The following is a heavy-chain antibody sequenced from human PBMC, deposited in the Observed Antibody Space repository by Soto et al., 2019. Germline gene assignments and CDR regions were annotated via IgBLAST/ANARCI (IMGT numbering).Heavy chain of an antibody. CDR1: GGSISSSNW. D-gene: IGHD1-1*01. J-gene: IGHJ5*02. CDR2: IYHSGST. V-gene: IGHV4-4*02. Sequence: QVQLQESGPGLVKPSGTLSLTCAVSGGSISSSNWWSWVRQPPGKGLEWIGEIYHSGSTNYNPSLESRVTISVDKSNNQFSLHLSSVTAADTAVYYCARDERLEGWFDPWGQGTLVTVSS. CDR3: ARDERLEGWFDP.